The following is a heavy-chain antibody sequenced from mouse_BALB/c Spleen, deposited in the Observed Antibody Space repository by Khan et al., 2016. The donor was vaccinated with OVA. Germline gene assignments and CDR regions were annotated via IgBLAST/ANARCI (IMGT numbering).Heavy chain of an antibody. J-gene: IGHJ3*01. CDR1: GYTFTSYW. Sequence: QVQLQQSGAELVRPGASVKLSCEASGYTFTSYWMNWVKQSPEQGLEWIGWIDPYDSETHYNQNFKDKAILTVDKSSSTAYMQLSSLQSEDSAVYYGARNPFAYWGQGTLVTVSA. CDR3: ARNPFAY. V-gene: IGHV1-69*02. CDR2: IDPYDSET.